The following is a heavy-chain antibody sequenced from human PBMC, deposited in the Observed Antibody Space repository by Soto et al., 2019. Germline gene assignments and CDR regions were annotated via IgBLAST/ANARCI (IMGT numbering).Heavy chain of an antibody. CDR1: GYTFTNYA. D-gene: IGHD2-21*01. CDR3: ARDHSSAY. J-gene: IGHJ4*02. Sequence: ASVKVSCKTSGYTFTNYAVSWVRQAPGQGLEWMGWISGYNGNTNYAQKFQGRVTMTTNTSTSTAYMELRSLRSDDTAVYYCARDHSSAYWAQGTLVTVSS. V-gene: IGHV1-18*01. CDR2: ISGYNGNT.